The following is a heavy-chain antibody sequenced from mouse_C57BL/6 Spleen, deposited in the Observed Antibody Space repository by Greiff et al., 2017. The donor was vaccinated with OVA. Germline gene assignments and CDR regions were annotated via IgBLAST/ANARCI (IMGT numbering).Heavy chain of an antibody. J-gene: IGHJ4*01. V-gene: IGHV1-12*01. CDR2: IYPGNGDT. CDR3: ARSADGYYEGAMDY. D-gene: IGHD2-3*01. CDR1: GYTFTSYN. Sequence: QVQLQQPGAELARPGASVKMSCKASGYTFTSYNMHWVKQTPRQGLEWIGAIYPGNGDTSYNQKFKGKATLTVDKSSSTAYMQLSSLTSEDSAVYFCARSADGYYEGAMDYWGQGTSVTVSS.